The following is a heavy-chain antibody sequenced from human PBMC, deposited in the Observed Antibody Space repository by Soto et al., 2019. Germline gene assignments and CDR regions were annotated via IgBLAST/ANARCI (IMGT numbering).Heavy chain of an antibody. CDR2: IYYTGST. CDR1: RSSISNYY. D-gene: IGHD6-13*01. J-gene: IGHJ5*02. CDR3: ARDRDSSSWYWFDP. V-gene: IGHV4-59*01. Sequence: SESLSLTCTLSRSSISNYYWCWIRQPPGKGLEWIGYIYYTGSTNYNPSLKSRVTISVDTSKNQFSQQLSSVTAADTAMYYCARDRDSSSWYWFDPWGQGTLVTVSS.